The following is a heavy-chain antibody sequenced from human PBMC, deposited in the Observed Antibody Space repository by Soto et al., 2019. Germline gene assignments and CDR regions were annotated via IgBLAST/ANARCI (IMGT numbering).Heavy chain of an antibody. CDR2: INSDGSST. V-gene: IGHV3-74*01. D-gene: IGHD3-3*01. J-gene: IGHJ6*03. Sequence: GGSLRLSCAASGFTFSSYWMHWVRQAPGKGLVWVSRINSDGSSTSYADSVKGRFTISRDNAKNTLYLQMNSLRAEDTAVYYCARDGYDFWSGYYYYYYYMDVWGKGTTVTVSS. CDR3: ARDGYDFWSGYYYYYYYMDV. CDR1: GFTFSSYW.